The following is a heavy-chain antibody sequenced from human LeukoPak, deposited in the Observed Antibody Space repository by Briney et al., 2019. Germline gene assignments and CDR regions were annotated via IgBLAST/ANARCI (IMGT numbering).Heavy chain of an antibody. Sequence: ASVKVSCKASGYTFTSYGISWVRQAPGQGLEWVGWISAYNGNTNYAQKLQGRVTMTTDTSTSTAYMELRSLRSDDTAVYYCARDEGVLRYFDWLFGFDYWGQGTLVTVSS. J-gene: IGHJ4*02. D-gene: IGHD3-9*01. CDR3: ARDEGVLRYFDWLFGFDY. V-gene: IGHV1-18*04. CDR2: ISAYNGNT. CDR1: GYTFTSYG.